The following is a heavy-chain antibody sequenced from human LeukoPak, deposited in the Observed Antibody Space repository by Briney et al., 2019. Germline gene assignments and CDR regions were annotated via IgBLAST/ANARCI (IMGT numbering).Heavy chain of an antibody. CDR2: IYYSGST. Sequence: PSETLSLTCTVSGGSISSHYWSWIRQPPGKGLEWIGYIYYSGSTNYNPSLKSRVTISVDTSKNQFSLKLTSMTAADTAVYYCARYIAAAGTFAFDIWGQGTMVTVSS. V-gene: IGHV4-59*11. D-gene: IGHD6-13*01. J-gene: IGHJ3*02. CDR3: ARYIAAAGTFAFDI. CDR1: GGSISSHY.